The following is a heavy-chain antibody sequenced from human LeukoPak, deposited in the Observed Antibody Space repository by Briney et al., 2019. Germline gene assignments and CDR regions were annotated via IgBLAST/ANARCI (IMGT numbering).Heavy chain of an antibody. V-gene: IGHV4-59*08. D-gene: IGHD2-2*01. CDR1: GGSISTYY. Sequence: SETLSLTCTVSGGSISTYYWSWIRQPPGKGLEWIGHIYYSGSTNHNPSLKSRVTISVDTSMNQFSLKFSSVTAADTAVYYCARHSGCSSTSCYAQGYNWFDPWGQGTLVTVSS. CDR3: ARHSGCSSTSCYAQGYNWFDP. J-gene: IGHJ5*02. CDR2: IYYSGST.